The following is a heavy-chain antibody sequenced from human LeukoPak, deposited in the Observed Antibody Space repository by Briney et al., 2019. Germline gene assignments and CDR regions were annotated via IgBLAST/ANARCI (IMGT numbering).Heavy chain of an antibody. Sequence: SVKVSCKASGFTFTSSAMQWVRQARGQRLEWIGWIDVGSGNTNYAQKFQERVTITRDMSTSTAYMELSSLRSEDTAVYYCAADKGDYYYYGMDVWGQGTTVTVSS. CDR3: AADKGDYYYYGMDV. V-gene: IGHV1-58*02. CDR2: IDVGSGNT. CDR1: GFTFTSSA. J-gene: IGHJ6*02.